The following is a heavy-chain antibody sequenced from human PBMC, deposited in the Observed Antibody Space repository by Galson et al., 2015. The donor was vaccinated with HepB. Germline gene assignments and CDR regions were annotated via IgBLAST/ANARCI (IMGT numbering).Heavy chain of an antibody. J-gene: IGHJ4*02. CDR2: NKREVDGGTT. Sequence: SLRLSCAASGINIRDSWLSWIRQAPGRGLEWVGRNKREVDGGTTDYAAPVKGRFTISRDDSKNTLYLQMSSLKTEDTAIYYCATGPRNWAVVSYWGQGTLVTVSS. D-gene: IGHD7-27*01. CDR3: ATGPRNWAVVSY. V-gene: IGHV3-15*01. CDR1: GINIRDSW.